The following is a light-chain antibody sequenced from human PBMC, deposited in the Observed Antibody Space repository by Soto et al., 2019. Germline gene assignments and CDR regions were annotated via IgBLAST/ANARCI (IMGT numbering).Light chain of an antibody. J-gene: IGLJ3*02. Sequence: QSALTQPPSASGSPGQSVTISCTGTSSDVGAYNYVSWYQQHPGKAPKLMIYEVTKRPSGVPDRFSGSKSGNTASLTVSGLRAEDEADYFCSSYAGSNNLMFGGGTQLTVL. CDR1: SSDVGAYNY. CDR2: EVT. V-gene: IGLV2-8*01. CDR3: SSYAGSNNLM.